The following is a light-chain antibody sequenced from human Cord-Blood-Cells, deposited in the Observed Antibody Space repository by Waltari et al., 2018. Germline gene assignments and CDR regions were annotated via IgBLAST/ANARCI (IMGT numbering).Light chain of an antibody. CDR1: QSVSSSY. CDR2: GAS. CDR3: QQYGSSPLYT. V-gene: IGKV3-20*01. Sequence: EIELTQSPGTLSLSPGESATPSCSTSQSVSSSYLAWYQQKPGQAPRLLIYGASSRATGIPDRFSGSGSGTDFTLTISRLEPEDFAVYYCQQYGSSPLYTFGQGTKLEIK. J-gene: IGKJ2*01.